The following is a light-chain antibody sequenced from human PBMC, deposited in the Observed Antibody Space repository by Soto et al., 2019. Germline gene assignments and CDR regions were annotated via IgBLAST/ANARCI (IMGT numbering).Light chain of an antibody. CDR1: NIGSKS. Sequence: SYELTQPPSVSVGPGKTARITCGGNNIGSKSVHWYQQKPGQAPVLVIYYDSDRPSGIPERFSGSNSGNTATLTISRVEAGDEADYYCQVWDSSSDHPGVVFGGGTKLTVL. CDR3: QVWDSSSDHPGVV. CDR2: YDS. V-gene: IGLV3-21*04. J-gene: IGLJ3*02.